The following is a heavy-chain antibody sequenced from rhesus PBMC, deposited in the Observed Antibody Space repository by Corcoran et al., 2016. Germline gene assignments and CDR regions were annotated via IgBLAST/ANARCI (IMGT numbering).Heavy chain of an antibody. CDR3: ARTLYSNYLDY. Sequence: QLQLQESGPGLVKPSETLSVTCAVSGGSISSSYWSWIRQAPGKGLEWIGYIYGSGSSTNYNPSLNSRVTLSVDTSKNQLSLKLSSVTTADTAVYYCARTLYSNYLDYWGQGVLVTVSS. D-gene: IGHD4-23*01. CDR1: GGSISSSY. CDR2: IYGSGSST. J-gene: IGHJ4*01. V-gene: IGHV4-169*01.